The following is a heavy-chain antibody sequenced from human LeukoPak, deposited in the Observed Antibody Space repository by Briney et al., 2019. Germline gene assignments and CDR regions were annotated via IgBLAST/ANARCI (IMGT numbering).Heavy chain of an antibody. Sequence: SETLSLTCTVSGGSISSYYWSWIQQPPGKGLEWIGYIYYSGSTNYNPSLKSRVTISVDTSKNQFSLKLSSVTAADTAVYYCARGYSGYDLDYWGQGTLVTVSS. J-gene: IGHJ4*02. D-gene: IGHD5-12*01. CDR2: IYYSGST. CDR1: GGSISSYY. CDR3: ARGYSGYDLDY. V-gene: IGHV4-59*01.